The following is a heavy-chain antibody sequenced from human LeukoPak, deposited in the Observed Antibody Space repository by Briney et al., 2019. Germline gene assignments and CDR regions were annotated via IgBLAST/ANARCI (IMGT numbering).Heavy chain of an antibody. V-gene: IGHV3-23*01. J-gene: IGHJ4*02. CDR3: ATDIRSTSSRAYFDD. Sequence: GGSLRLSCAASGFTFSNFAMNWVRQAPGKGLEWVSCISASGGSTDYADSVKGRFTISRDNSKNTLYLQMNSLRAEDTAVYLCATDIRSTSSRAYFDDWGQGTLVTVSS. D-gene: IGHD2-2*01. CDR1: GFTFSNFA. CDR2: ISASGGST.